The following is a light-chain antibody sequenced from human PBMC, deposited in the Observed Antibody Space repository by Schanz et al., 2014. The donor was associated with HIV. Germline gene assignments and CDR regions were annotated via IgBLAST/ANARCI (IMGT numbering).Light chain of an antibody. J-gene: IGKJ5*01. CDR1: QGVSTW. CDR2: AAS. CDR3: QQANSFPIT. V-gene: IGKV1-12*01. Sequence: DIQMTQSPSTLSASVGDRVTITCRASQGVSTWLAWYQQKPGKAPQLLIFAASSLQSGVPARFTGSGSGTNFTLTISSLQPEDFATYYCQQANSFPITFGQGTRLEIK.